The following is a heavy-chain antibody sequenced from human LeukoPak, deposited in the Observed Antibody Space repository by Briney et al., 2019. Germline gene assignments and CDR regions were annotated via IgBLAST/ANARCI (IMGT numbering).Heavy chain of an antibody. J-gene: IGHJ4*02. CDR1: GDSISSSY. V-gene: IGHV4-59*01. D-gene: IGHD6-6*01. CDR2: AYYSGNT. CDR3: AREGLYSSSSYFDY. Sequence: SETLSLTCTVSGDSISSSYWSWIRQPPGKGLEWIGYAYYSGNTNYNPSLKSRVTMSLDTSKNQFSLTLSSVTAADTAVYYCAREGLYSSSSYFDYWGQGTLVTVSS.